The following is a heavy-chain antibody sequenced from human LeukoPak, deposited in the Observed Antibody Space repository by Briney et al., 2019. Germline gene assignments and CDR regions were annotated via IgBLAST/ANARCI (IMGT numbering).Heavy chain of an antibody. V-gene: IGHV3-48*03. Sequence: GGSLRLFCAASGFTFSSYDMNWVRQAPGKGLEWVSYIHSSGGTIYYADSVKGRFTISRDSAKNSVYLRMNSLRAEDTALYYCARKLTGTTYFDCWGQGTLVTVSS. CDR1: GFTFSSYD. J-gene: IGHJ4*02. CDR3: ARKLTGTTYFDC. D-gene: IGHD1-1*01. CDR2: IHSSGGTI.